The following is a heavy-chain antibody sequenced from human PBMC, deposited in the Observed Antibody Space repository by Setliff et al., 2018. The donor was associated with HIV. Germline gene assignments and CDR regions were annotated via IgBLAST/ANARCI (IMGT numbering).Heavy chain of an antibody. Sequence: SETLSLTCTVSGGSITRYYWSLIRQSPGKGLEWIGYIYISGSTDYSPSLKSRVTISEDTSKNQVSLKLTSVTAADSAVYYCARKDWTVAALEYWGQGTLVTVSS. D-gene: IGHD1-1*01. V-gene: IGHV4-4*09. CDR2: IYISGST. CDR1: GGSITRYY. J-gene: IGHJ4*02. CDR3: ARKDWTVAALEY.